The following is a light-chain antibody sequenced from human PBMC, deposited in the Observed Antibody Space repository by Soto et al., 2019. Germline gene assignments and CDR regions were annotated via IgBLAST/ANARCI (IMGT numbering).Light chain of an antibody. V-gene: IGKV3-20*01. J-gene: IGKJ1*01. CDR3: QQYGSSLTWT. CDR1: QSVSSSY. CDR2: GAS. Sequence: EIVLKQSPGTLSLSPGERATLSCRASQSVSSSYLAWYQQQPGQARRLLIYGASSRATGIPDRSSGSGSGTDFTLTISRLEPEDFAVYYCQQYGSSLTWTFGQGTKVDIK.